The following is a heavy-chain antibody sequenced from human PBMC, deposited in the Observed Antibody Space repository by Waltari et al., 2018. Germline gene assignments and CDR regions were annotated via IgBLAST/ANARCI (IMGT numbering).Heavy chain of an antibody. D-gene: IGHD2-8*01. CDR1: GGSISSSSYY. CDR2: IDYSVCT. CDR3: ARRVFRGGKMDD. Sequence: QLQLQESGPGLVKPSETLYLTCTVSGGSISSSSYYWGWIRQPPGKGMEWVGSIDYSVCTYDNPILKIRVTISVDTPKNQFSMKLSSVTAADTAVYYCARRVFRGGKMDDGGQGTLVTVSS. J-gene: IGHJ4*02. V-gene: IGHV4-39*01.